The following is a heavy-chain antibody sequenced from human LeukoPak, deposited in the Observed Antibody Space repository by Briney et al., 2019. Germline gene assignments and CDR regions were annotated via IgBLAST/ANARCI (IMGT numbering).Heavy chain of an antibody. CDR1: GFTFSSYG. D-gene: IGHD2-21*01. CDR2: ISGSGGST. Sequence: GGSLRLSCAASGFTFSSYGMSWVRQAPGKGLEWVSAISGSGGSTYYADSVKGRFTISRDNSKNTLYLQMNSLRAEDTAVYYCAKDRPDGQHHNWFDPWGQGTLVTVSS. V-gene: IGHV3-23*01. J-gene: IGHJ5*02. CDR3: AKDRPDGQHHNWFDP.